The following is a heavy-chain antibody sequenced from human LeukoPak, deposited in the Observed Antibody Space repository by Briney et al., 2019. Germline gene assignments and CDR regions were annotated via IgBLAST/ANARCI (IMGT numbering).Heavy chain of an antibody. CDR1: GFTFSTYW. D-gene: IGHD2-2*01. J-gene: IGHJ4*02. Sequence: SGGSLRLSCATSGFTFSTYWMNWVRQPPGKGLEWVANIKPDGSQTYYLYSVKGRFTISRDNVKNSLYLQMNSLRDEDTAVYYCSRWGIEAAIDYWGQGALFTVSS. CDR2: IKPDGSQT. V-gene: IGHV3-7*01. CDR3: SRWGIEAAIDY.